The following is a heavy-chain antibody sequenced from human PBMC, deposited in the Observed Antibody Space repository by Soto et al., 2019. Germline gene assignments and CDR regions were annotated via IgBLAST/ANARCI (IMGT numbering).Heavy chain of an antibody. J-gene: IGHJ4*02. Sequence: QVQLVQSGAEVKKPGSSVKVSCKASGGTFSSYTISWVRQAPGQGLEWMGRVIPILGIANYAQKFQGRVTITADKSTSTAYMELSSLRSEDTAVYYCARDREDSSCYYSICDCLGQGTLVTVSS. CDR1: GGTFSSYT. CDR2: VIPILGIA. V-gene: IGHV1-69*08. D-gene: IGHD3-22*01. CDR3: ARDREDSSCYYSICDC.